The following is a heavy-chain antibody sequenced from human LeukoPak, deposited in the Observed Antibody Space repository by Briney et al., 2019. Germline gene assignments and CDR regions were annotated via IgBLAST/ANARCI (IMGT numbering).Heavy chain of an antibody. D-gene: IGHD2-15*01. CDR1: GGSFSGYY. J-gene: IGHJ5*02. V-gene: IGHV4-34*01. CDR2: INHSGST. CDR3: ARWARYCSGGSCYSNWFDP. Sequence: SETLSLTCAVYGGSFSGYYWSWIRQPPGKGLEWIGEINHSGSTNYNPSLKSRVTISVDTSKNQFSLKLSSVTAADTAVYYCARWARYCSGGSCYSNWFDPWGQGTLVTVSS.